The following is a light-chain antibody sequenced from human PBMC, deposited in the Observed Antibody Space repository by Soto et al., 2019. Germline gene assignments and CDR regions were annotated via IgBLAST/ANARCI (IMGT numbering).Light chain of an antibody. CDR2: EVN. J-gene: IGLJ2*01. V-gene: IGLV2-23*02. Sequence: QSVLTPPASVSGSPGQSVTISFTGTRSDVGSYNLVSWYQQHPGKAPKLIIYEVNKRPSGVSDRFSGSKSGNTASLTISGLQAEDEGDYHCCSFVGSSTLVFGGGTKLTVL. CDR1: RSDVGSYNL. CDR3: CSFVGSSTLV.